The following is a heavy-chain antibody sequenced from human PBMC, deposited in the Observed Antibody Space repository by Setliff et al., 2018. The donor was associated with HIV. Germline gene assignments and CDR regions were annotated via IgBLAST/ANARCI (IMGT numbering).Heavy chain of an antibody. J-gene: IGHJ4*02. D-gene: IGHD3-22*01. Sequence: SAPLSLTCTVAGVSISSGSDYWSWIRQPAGKGLEWIGRIYTSGSTTYNPSLKSRVTISVDTSKNQFSLKLTSVTAADTAVYYCARDYDSSGYYKCYWGKGTLVTVAS. CDR2: IYTSGST. CDR1: GVSISSGSDY. V-gene: IGHV4-61*02. CDR3: ARDYDSSGYYKCY.